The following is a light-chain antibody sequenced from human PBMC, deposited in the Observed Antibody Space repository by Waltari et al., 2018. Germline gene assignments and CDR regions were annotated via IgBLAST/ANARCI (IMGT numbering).Light chain of an antibody. CDR2: EGS. V-gene: IGLV2-23*01. J-gene: IGLJ1*01. CDR1: RSAFGGFNL. Sequence: QTALTHPASVSGFPGQSLNLSCTATRSAFGGFNLFSWYQQHPGKAPKFIIYEGSKRPSGVSTRFSGSKSGNTASLTISGLQAEDEADYYCCSYAGSRTFVFGTGTKVTVL. CDR3: CSYAGSRTFV.